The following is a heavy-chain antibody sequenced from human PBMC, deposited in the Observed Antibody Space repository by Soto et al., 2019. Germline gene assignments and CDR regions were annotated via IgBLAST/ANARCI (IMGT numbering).Heavy chain of an antibody. D-gene: IGHD6-13*01. Sequence: QVQLQQWGAGLLKPSETLSLTCAVYGGSFSGYYWSWIRQPPGKGLEWIGEINHSGSTNYNPSLKRRVTISVATSKNQFSLKLSSVTAPDTAVYYCARGTSRVAAASWGQGTLVTVSS. J-gene: IGHJ5*02. CDR3: ARGTSRVAAAS. V-gene: IGHV4-34*01. CDR1: GGSFSGYY. CDR2: INHSGST.